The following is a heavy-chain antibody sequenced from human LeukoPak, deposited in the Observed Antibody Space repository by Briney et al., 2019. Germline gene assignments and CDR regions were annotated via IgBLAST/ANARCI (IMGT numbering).Heavy chain of an antibody. D-gene: IGHD5-12*01. Sequence: PSETLSLTCTVSGGSTSSYYWSWIRQPPGKGLEWIGYIYHSGSTKYNPSLKSRVTISVDTSKNQFSLILSSVTAADTAVYYCARDGYSGNDGLWGQGTLVTVSS. J-gene: IGHJ4*02. CDR1: GGSTSSYY. CDR2: IYHSGST. V-gene: IGHV4-59*01. CDR3: ARDGYSGNDGL.